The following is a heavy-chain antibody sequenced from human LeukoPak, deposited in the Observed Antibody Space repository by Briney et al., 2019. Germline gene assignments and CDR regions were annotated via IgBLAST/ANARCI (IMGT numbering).Heavy chain of an antibody. CDR1: GFSLSSYA. Sequence: GGSLRLSCTVSGFSLSSYAMSWVRRAPGKGLEWVSATSSSDDGKYYADSVRGRFTISRDNAKNSLYLQMNSLRAEDTAVYYCARATDPWGQGTLVTVSS. V-gene: IGHV3-23*01. CDR3: ARATDP. CDR2: TSSSDDGK. J-gene: IGHJ5*02.